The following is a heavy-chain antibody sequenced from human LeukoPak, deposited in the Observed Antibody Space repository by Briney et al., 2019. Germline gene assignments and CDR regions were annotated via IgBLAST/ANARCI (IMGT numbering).Heavy chain of an antibody. J-gene: IGHJ5*02. CDR3: ARGPYQQLVWRTRAHHWFDP. Sequence: SETLSLTCAVYGGSFSGYYWSWIRQPPGKGLEWIGEINHSGSTNYNPSLKSRVTISVDTSKNQFSLKPSSVTAADTAVYYCARGPYQQLVWRTRAHHWFDPWGQGTLVTVSS. CDR2: INHSGST. D-gene: IGHD6-13*01. CDR1: GGSFSGYY. V-gene: IGHV4-34*01.